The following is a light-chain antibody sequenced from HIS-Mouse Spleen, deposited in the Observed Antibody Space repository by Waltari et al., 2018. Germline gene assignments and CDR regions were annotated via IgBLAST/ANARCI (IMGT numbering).Light chain of an antibody. CDR2: EGS. CDR1: SSDVGSYHL. J-gene: IGLJ1*01. V-gene: IGLV2-23*01. Sequence: QSALTQPASVSGSPGQSITLSCTGTSSDVGSYHLVSWYQQHPGKAPKLMIYEGSKRPSGVSNRFSGSKSGNTASLTISGLQAEDEADYYCCSYAGSSTLYVFGTGTKVTVL. CDR3: CSYAGSSTLYV.